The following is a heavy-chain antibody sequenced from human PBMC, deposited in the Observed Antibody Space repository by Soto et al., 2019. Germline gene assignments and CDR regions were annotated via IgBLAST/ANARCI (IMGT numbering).Heavy chain of an antibody. J-gene: IGHJ4*02. Sequence: EVQLLESGGGLVQPGGSLRLSCAASGFTFSSYAMSWVRQAPGKGLEWVSAISGSGGSTYYADSVKGRFTISRDNSKKTMYMQMNSLRAEDTAVYYCAKDEMGRYRRSWLIDYWGQGPLVPVSS. CDR3: AKDEMGRYRRSWLIDY. D-gene: IGHD6-13*01. CDR1: GFTFSSYA. CDR2: ISGSGGST. V-gene: IGHV3-23*01.